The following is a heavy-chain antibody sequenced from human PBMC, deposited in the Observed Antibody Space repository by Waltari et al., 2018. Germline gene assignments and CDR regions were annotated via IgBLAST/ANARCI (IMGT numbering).Heavy chain of an antibody. D-gene: IGHD2-15*01. CDR3: ARGYCSGGSCYSNLGGAFDI. CDR1: GFTFSSYA. V-gene: IGHV3-30*01. CDR2: ISYDGSNK. J-gene: IGHJ3*02. Sequence: QVQLVESGGGVVQPGRSLRLSCAASGFTFSSYAMHWVRQAPGKGLEWVAVISYDGSNKYYADSVKGRFTISRDNSKNTLYLQMNSLRAEDTAVYYCARGYCSGGSCYSNLGGAFDIWGQGTMVTVSS.